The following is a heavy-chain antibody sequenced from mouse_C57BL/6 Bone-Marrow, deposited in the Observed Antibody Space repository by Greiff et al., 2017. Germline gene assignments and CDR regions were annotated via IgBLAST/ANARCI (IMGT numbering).Heavy chain of an antibody. Sequence: QVQLQQPGAELVKPGASVKLSCTASGYTFTSYWMQWVKQRPGQGLEWIGEIDPSDSYTNYNQKFKGKATLTVDTSSSTAYMQLSSLTSEDSAVYYCGNTTRDYFDYWGQGTTLTVSS. CDR2: IDPSDSYT. V-gene: IGHV1-50*01. J-gene: IGHJ2*01. CDR3: GNTTRDYFDY. D-gene: IGHD1-1*01. CDR1: GYTFTSYW.